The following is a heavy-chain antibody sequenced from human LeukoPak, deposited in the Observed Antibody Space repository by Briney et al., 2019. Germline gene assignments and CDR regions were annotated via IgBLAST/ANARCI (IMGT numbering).Heavy chain of an antibody. J-gene: IGHJ5*02. Sequence: GGSLRLSCAASGFTFSSYAMHWVRQAPGKGLEWVAVISYDGSNKYYADSVKGRFTISRDNSKNTLYLQMNSLRAEDTAVYYCAREELGSSLGFDPWGQGTLVTVSS. CDR3: AREELGSSLGFDP. D-gene: IGHD3-16*01. CDR1: GFTFSSYA. CDR2: ISYDGSNK. V-gene: IGHV3-30*04.